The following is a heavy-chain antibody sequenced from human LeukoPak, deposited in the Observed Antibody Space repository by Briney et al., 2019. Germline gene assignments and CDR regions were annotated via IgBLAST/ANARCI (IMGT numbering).Heavy chain of an antibody. J-gene: IGHJ4*02. V-gene: IGHV3-21*01. Sequence: GGSLRLSCAASGFTFSSYSMNWVRQAPGKGLECVSSISSSTSYTYYADSVKGRFTVSRDNSKNTLYLQMNSLRVEDTAVYYCANNFDYWGQGTLVTVSS. CDR1: GFTFSSYS. CDR2: ISSSTSYT. D-gene: IGHD5-24*01. CDR3: ANNFDY.